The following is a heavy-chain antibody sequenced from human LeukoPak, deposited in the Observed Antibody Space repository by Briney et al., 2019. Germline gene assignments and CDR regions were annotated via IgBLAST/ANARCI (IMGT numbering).Heavy chain of an antibody. CDR2: IKSKTDGGTT. J-gene: IGHJ4*02. CDR1: GFTFSNAW. D-gene: IGHD3-10*01. Sequence: GGSLRLSCAASGFTFSNAWMSWVRQAPGKGLEWVGRIKSKTDGGTTDYAAPVKGRFTISRDDSKNTLYLQMNSLKTEDTAVYYCTTEAYYYGSGPAFDYWGQGTLVTVSS. CDR3: TTEAYYYGSGPAFDY. V-gene: IGHV3-15*01.